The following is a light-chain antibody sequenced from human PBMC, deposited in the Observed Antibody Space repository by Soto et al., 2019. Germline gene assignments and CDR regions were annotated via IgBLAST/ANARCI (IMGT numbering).Light chain of an antibody. CDR3: QSSDSTLRVV. J-gene: IGLJ3*02. Sequence: QSVLTQPPSVSGAPGQRVTISCTGSSSNIGAGYDVHWYQQLPGTAPKLLIYGNNNRPSGVPDRFSGSKSGTSASLAITGLQAEDERDYYCQSSDSTLRVVFGGGTKLTVL. CDR1: SSNIGAGYD. CDR2: GNN. V-gene: IGLV1-40*01.